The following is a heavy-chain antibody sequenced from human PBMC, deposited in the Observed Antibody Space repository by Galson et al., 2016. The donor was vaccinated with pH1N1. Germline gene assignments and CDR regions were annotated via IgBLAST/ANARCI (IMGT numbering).Heavy chain of an antibody. CDR3: ARSLMNQFEAFDI. Sequence: SETLSLTCTVSGGSISSSSYYWGWIRQPPGKGLEWIGRIYYSGGTYYNSSLKSRVTISVDTSKNQFSLKLSSVTAADTAVYYCARSLMNQFEAFDIWGQGTMVTVSS. CDR2: IYYSGGT. D-gene: IGHD1-14*01. CDR1: GGSISSSSYY. V-gene: IGHV4-39*01. J-gene: IGHJ3*02.